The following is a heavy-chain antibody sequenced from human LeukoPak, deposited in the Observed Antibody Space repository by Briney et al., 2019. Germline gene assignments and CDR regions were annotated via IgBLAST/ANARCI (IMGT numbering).Heavy chain of an antibody. D-gene: IGHD6-13*01. Sequence: GGSLRLSCAASGFTFSSYGMHWVRQAPGKGLEWVAFIRYDGSNKYYADSVKGRFTISRDNSKNTLYLQMNSLRAEDTAVYYCAKDTSHAAAAPLDYWGQGTLVTVSS. V-gene: IGHV3-30*02. J-gene: IGHJ4*02. CDR1: GFTFSSYG. CDR2: IRYDGSNK. CDR3: AKDTSHAAAAPLDY.